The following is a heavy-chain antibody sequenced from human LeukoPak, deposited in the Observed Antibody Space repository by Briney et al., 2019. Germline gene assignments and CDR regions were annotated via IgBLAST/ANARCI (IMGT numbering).Heavy chain of an antibody. CDR1: GGSISSYY. V-gene: IGHV4-4*07. Sequence: SETLSLTCTVSGGSISSYYWSWIRQPAGKGPEWIGRIYTSGSTNYNPSLKSRVTMSVDTSKNQFSLKLSSVTAADTAVYYCARDLLTIFGVDPFDPWGQGTLVTVSS. D-gene: IGHD3-3*01. CDR3: ARDLLTIFGVDPFDP. CDR2: IYTSGST. J-gene: IGHJ5*02.